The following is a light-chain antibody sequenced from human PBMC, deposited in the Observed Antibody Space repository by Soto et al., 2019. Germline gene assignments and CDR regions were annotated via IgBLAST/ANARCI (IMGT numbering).Light chain of an antibody. V-gene: IGLV1-44*01. CDR2: SNN. J-gene: IGLJ1*01. Sequence: QSVLAQPPSASGTHGQRVTISCSGSSSNIGRNTVNWYQQLPGTAPKLLIYSNNQRPSGVPDRFSGSKSGTSASLAISGLQSEDEADYYCAAWDDSLNGPVFGTGTKLTVL. CDR3: AAWDDSLNGPV. CDR1: SSNIGRNT.